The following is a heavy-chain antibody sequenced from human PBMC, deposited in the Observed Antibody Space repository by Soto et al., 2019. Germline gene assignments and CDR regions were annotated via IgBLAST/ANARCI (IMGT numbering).Heavy chain of an antibody. V-gene: IGHV1-18*01. CDR2: ISAPNGNT. D-gene: IGHD1-1*01. J-gene: IGHJ4*02. CDR1: GYDFTTYG. CDR3: ARGRYGDC. Sequence: QVHLVQSGAEVKKPGASVKVSCKGSGYDFTTYGITWVRQAPGQGLEWMAWISAPNGNTDYEQKLQGRVTVTRDTSTSTAYMEQTSLRCDETGVYYCARGRYGDCWCQGALVTVSS.